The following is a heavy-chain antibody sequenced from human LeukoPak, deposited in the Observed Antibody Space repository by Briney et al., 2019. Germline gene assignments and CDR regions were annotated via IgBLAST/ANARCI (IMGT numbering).Heavy chain of an antibody. Sequence: SVTVSCKASGYTFTGYYMHWVRQAPGQGLEWMGWINPNSGGTNYAQKFQDRVTMTRDTSISTAYMELSRLRSDDTAVYYCARDIANPYPSYFDYWGQGTLVTVSS. CDR1: GYTFTGYY. V-gene: IGHV1-2*02. CDR3: ARDIANPYPSYFDY. CDR2: INPNSGGT. D-gene: IGHD4/OR15-4a*01. J-gene: IGHJ4*02.